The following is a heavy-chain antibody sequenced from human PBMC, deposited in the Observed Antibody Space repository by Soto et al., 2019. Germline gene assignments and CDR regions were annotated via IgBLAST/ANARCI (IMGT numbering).Heavy chain of an antibody. D-gene: IGHD5-12*01. Sequence: ASVKVSCKASGGTFSSYAISWVRQAPGQGLEWMGGIIPIFGTANYAQKFQGRVTITADKSTSTADMELSSLRSEDTDVYYCARGRDGYNLGHYYYGMDVWGQGTTVTVSS. J-gene: IGHJ6*02. CDR3: ARGRDGYNLGHYYYGMDV. CDR2: IIPIFGTA. CDR1: GGTFSSYA. V-gene: IGHV1-69*06.